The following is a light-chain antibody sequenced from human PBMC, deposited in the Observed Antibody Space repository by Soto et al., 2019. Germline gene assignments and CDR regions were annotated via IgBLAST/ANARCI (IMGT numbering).Light chain of an antibody. J-gene: IGKJ2*01. CDR1: QSVSSSY. CDR2: GAS. Sequence: EIVLTQSPGTLSLSPGERATLSCRASQSVSSSYLAWYQQKPGQAPRLLIYGASSRATGIPDRFSGSGSGTDFTLTISRLEPEDFAFYYCQQYGNSPPYTFVQGTKLEIK. CDR3: QQYGNSPPYT. V-gene: IGKV3-20*01.